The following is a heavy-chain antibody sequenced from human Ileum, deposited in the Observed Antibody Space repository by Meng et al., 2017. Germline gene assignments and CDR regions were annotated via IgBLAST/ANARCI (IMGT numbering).Heavy chain of an antibody. J-gene: IGHJ4*02. V-gene: IGHV4-31*03. CDR1: GCSIGSAAYY. D-gene: IGHD2-2*01. CDR3: ARGVSAAGLFDN. Sequence: QVQLQESGPGLGKASQTLSLTCTVSGCSIGSAAYYWTWIRQHPAKGLEWIGYIHYTGSTSYNPSLESRTSTSIDTSNNQFSLKVTSVTAADTAVYYCARGVSAAGLFDNWGPGTLVTVSS. CDR2: IHYTGST.